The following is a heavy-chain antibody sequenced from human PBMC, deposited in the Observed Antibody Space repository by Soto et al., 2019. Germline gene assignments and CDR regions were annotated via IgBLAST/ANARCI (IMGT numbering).Heavy chain of an antibody. Sequence: GASVKVSCKASGYSFTDYYMHWVRQAPRQGLDWMGVLNPSDGSTKFAQKFQGRVTLTRDTSTSTVYMQLSSLRFEDTAVYYCARDGEGRAAAGMVSWGQGTLVTVSS. CDR2: LNPSDGST. V-gene: IGHV1-46*01. CDR1: GYSFTDYY. CDR3: ARDGEGRAAAGMVS. D-gene: IGHD6-13*01. J-gene: IGHJ5*02.